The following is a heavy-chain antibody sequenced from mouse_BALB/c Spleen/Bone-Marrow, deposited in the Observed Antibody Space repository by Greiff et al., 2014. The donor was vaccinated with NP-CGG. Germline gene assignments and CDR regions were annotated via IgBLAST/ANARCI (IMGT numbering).Heavy chain of an antibody. D-gene: IGHD2-3*01. CDR3: ARYDGYSDNAMDY. CDR1: GFTFTDYY. CDR2: IRNKANGYTT. J-gene: IGHJ4*01. Sequence: DVKLQESGGGLIQPGSSLRLSCATSGFTFTDYYMNWVRQPPGKALEWLGFIRNKANGYTTEFSASVKGRFTISRDNSQSILYLQMNTLRAEDSATYYCARYDGYSDNAMDYWGQGTSVTVSS. V-gene: IGHV7-3*02.